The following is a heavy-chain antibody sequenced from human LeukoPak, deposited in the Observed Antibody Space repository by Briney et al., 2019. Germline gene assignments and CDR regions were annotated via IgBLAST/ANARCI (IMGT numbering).Heavy chain of an antibody. V-gene: IGHV3-49*04. Sequence: GGSLRLSCTASGFTFGDYAMSWVRQAPGKGLEWVGFIRSKAYGGTTEYAASVKGRFTISRDDSKSIAYLQMNSLKTEDTAVYYCTRDPPDYDILTGYYHSYYFDYWGQGTLVTVSS. CDR3: TRDPPDYDILTGYYHSYYFDY. J-gene: IGHJ4*02. CDR2: IRSKAYGGTT. D-gene: IGHD3-9*01. CDR1: GFTFGDYA.